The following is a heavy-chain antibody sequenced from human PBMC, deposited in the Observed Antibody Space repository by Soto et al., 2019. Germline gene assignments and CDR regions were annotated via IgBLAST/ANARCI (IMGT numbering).Heavy chain of an antibody. CDR1: GFTFSTSE. V-gene: IGHV3-48*03. D-gene: IGHD3-22*01. Sequence: GGSLRLSCAASGFTFSTSEMSWVRQAPGKGLEWISHISSSGGTTYYADSVKGRFTISRDNANHSLFLQMNSLRVADTAVYYCARWEVVTGLDYWGQGTLVTVSS. J-gene: IGHJ4*02. CDR2: ISSSGGTT. CDR3: ARWEVVTGLDY.